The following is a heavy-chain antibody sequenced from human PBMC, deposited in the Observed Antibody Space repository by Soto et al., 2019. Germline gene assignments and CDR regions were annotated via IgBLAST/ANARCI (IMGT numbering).Heavy chain of an antibody. J-gene: IGHJ6*02. CDR3: ARDQTTVPAAIFYGMDV. CDR1: GYTFTGYY. V-gene: IGHV1-2*04. Sequence: ASVKVSCKASGYTFTGYYMHWVRQAPGQGLEWMGWINPNSGGTNYAQKFQGWVTMTRDTSISTAYMELSRLRSDDTAVYYCARDQTTVPAAIFYGMDVWGQGTTVTVS. D-gene: IGHD2-2*02. CDR2: INPNSGGT.